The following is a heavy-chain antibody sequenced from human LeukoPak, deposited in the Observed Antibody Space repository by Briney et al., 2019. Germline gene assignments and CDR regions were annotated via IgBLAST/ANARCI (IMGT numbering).Heavy chain of an antibody. CDR2: ISGSGGST. Sequence: GGSLRLSCAASGITFSTYAMSWVRQAPGKGLEWVSGISGSGGSTYYADSVKGRFTISRDNAKNSLSLQMNSLRAEDAAIYYCARDRRVGATWSVGAFDIWGQGTTVTVSS. J-gene: IGHJ3*02. CDR3: ARDRRVGATWSVGAFDI. CDR1: GITFSTYA. V-gene: IGHV3-23*01. D-gene: IGHD1-26*01.